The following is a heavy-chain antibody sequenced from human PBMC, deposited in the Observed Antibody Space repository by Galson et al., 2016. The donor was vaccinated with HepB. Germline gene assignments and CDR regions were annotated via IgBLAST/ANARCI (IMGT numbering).Heavy chain of an antibody. Sequence: SETLSLTCDVSGGSISRSNWTSWVRQIPGKGLEWIGQIYHSGTTNYNPSLKSRVTMSVDKSNKQFSLNLRSVTAADTAVYYCASYYDDDYWYFDLWGRGTLVTVSS. CDR3: ASYYDDDYWYFDL. CDR2: IYHSGTT. J-gene: IGHJ2*01. D-gene: IGHD3-22*01. V-gene: IGHV4-4*02. CDR1: GGSISRSNW.